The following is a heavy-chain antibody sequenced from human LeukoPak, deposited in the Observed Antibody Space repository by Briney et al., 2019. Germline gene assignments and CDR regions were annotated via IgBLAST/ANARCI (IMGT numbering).Heavy chain of an antibody. Sequence: SETLSLTCSVSGYSISSAYYWGWIRQPPGKGLEWIGTMYHSGSTNYNPSLKSRVTISVDTSKNQFSLKLSSVTAADTAVYYCAGGVRITMIVVVPYYYYMDVWGKGTTVTVSS. CDR3: AGGVRITMIVVVPYYYYMDV. D-gene: IGHD3-22*01. J-gene: IGHJ6*03. V-gene: IGHV4-38-2*02. CDR2: MYHSGST. CDR1: GYSISSAYY.